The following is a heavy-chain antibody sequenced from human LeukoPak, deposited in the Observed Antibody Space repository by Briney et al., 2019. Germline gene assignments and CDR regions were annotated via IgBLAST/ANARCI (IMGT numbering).Heavy chain of an antibody. CDR1: GGSVSSGSYY. V-gene: IGHV4-61*01. D-gene: IGHD3-10*01. Sequence: PSETLSLTCTVSGGSVSSGSYYWRWIRQPPGKGLEWIGYMYYSGSTNYNPSLKSRVTISVDTSKNQFSLKSTSVTAADTAVYYCARRSSEGYYYYYMDVWGKGTTVTVSS. CDR2: MYYSGST. CDR3: ARRSSEGYYYYYMDV. J-gene: IGHJ6*03.